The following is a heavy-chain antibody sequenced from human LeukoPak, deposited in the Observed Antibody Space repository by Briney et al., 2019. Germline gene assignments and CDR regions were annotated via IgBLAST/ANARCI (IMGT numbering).Heavy chain of an antibody. J-gene: IGHJ4*02. CDR2: IIPIFGTA. D-gene: IGHD4-17*01. CDR1: GGTFSSYA. Sequence: SVKVSCKASGGTFSSYAISWVRQAPGQGLEWMGGIIPIFGTANYAQKFQGRVTITTDESTSTAYMELSSLRSEDTAAYYCASSLYGDYPYYFDYWGQGTLVTVSS. V-gene: IGHV1-69*05. CDR3: ASSLYGDYPYYFDY.